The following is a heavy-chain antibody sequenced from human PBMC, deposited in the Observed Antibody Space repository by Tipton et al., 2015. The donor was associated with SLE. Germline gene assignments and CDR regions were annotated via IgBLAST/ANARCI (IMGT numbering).Heavy chain of an antibody. D-gene: IGHD3-22*01. J-gene: IGHJ5*02. CDR1: GASISSGGYY. CDR3: ARNYHDSSGLNFFDT. CDR2: FYYSGNT. V-gene: IGHV4-31*03. Sequence: TLSLTCTVSGASISSGGYYWSWIRQRPGKGLEWVGHFYYSGNTYYNPSPKSRVTISVDTSNNQFSLNLRSVTAADTAVYYCARNYHDSSGLNFFDTWGQGALVTVSS.